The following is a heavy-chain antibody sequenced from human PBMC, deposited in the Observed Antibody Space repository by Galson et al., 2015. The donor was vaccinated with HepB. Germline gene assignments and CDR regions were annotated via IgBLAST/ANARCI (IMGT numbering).Heavy chain of an antibody. CDR1: GGSFSRYA. CDR3: ARVDGEDDYDTSGFSY. CDR2: IIPMYGVA. J-gene: IGHJ4*02. V-gene: IGHV1-69*13. Sequence: SVKVSCKASGGSFSRYAMSWFRQAPGEGLEWMGGIIPMYGVAQYGQKLQGRVAIDADESTSTLYVELSSLRSEDTAVYYCARVDGEDDYDTSGFSYWGQGTLVTVSS. D-gene: IGHD3-22*01.